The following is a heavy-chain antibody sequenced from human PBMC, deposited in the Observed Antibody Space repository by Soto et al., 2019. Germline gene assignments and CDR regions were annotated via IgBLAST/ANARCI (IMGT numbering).Heavy chain of an antibody. Sequence: PSETLSLTCTFSGGSISSSSYSWGWIRQPPGKGLEWIGRIYHSGNSNYSPSLKSRVTMSVDTSKNQFSLKLNSMTAADTAMYYCARVGGSGWNFDSWGQGILVTVSS. CDR1: GGSISSSSYS. CDR2: IYHSGNS. V-gene: IGHV4-39*07. J-gene: IGHJ4*02. D-gene: IGHD6-19*01. CDR3: ARVGGSGWNFDS.